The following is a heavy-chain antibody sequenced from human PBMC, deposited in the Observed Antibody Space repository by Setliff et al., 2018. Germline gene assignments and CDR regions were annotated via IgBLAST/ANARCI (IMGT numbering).Heavy chain of an antibody. CDR2: MSPVYGIP. CDR3: VRGPGPSVVVAIPFDH. CDR1: GYAFITFG. Sequence: ASVKVSCKTSGYAFITFGVSWVRQAPGQGLEWMGWMSPVYGIPNYARKFKGRVTLTADTSTTTAYLELTSLRDDDTAVYYCVRGPGPSVVVAIPFDHCGQGSLVTVSS. J-gene: IGHJ4*02. V-gene: IGHV1-18*01. D-gene: IGHD5-12*01.